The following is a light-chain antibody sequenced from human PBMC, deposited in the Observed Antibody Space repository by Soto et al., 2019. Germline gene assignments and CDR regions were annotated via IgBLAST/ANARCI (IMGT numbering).Light chain of an antibody. J-gene: IGLJ1*01. CDR2: EVS. CDR3: SSYTGSSTYV. Sequence: SVLTQPASVSGSPVQSITISCTGTSSDVGGYNYVSWYQQHTGKAPKLMIYEVSNRPSGVSNRFSGSKSGNTASLTISGLQAEDEADYYCSSYTGSSTYVFGTGTKGTV. V-gene: IGLV2-14*01. CDR1: SSDVGGYNY.